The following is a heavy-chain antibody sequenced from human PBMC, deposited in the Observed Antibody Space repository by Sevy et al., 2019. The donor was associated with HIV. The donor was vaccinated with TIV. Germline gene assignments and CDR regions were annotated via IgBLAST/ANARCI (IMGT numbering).Heavy chain of an antibody. J-gene: IGHJ3*02. CDR3: AKDTGDYYDSSGAFDI. V-gene: IGHV3-9*01. CDR2: ISWNSGSI. Sequence: GGSLRLSCAASGFTFDDYGMHWVRQAPGKGLEWVSDISWNSGSIGYADSVKGRFTISRDNAKNSLYLQMNSLRAEDTALYYCAKDTGDYYDSSGAFDIWGQGTMVTVSS. CDR1: GFTFDDYG. D-gene: IGHD3-22*01.